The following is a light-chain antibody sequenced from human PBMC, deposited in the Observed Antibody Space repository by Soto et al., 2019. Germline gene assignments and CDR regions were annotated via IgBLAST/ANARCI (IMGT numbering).Light chain of an antibody. J-gene: IGKJ1*01. CDR3: QHYNNWPPWT. V-gene: IGKV3-15*01. Sequence: EIVMTQSPATLSVSPGERATLSCRASQSVSSNLAWYQQKPGQAPRLLIYGASTRATGIPARFSGSGSGTKFTLTFSSLQSEDFAVYSCQHYNNWPPWTFGQGPRVDIK. CDR2: GAS. CDR1: QSVSSN.